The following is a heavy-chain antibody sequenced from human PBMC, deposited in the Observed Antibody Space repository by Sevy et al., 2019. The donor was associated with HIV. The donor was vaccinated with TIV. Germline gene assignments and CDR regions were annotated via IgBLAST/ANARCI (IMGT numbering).Heavy chain of an antibody. V-gene: IGHV3-23*01. CDR1: GFTFSSYA. CDR3: AKLRWVYCDTTSCYSGDY. J-gene: IGHJ4*02. Sequence: GGSLRLSCAASGFTFSSYALSWVRQAPGQGLEWVSVTSISGGGTTYYADSVKGRFAISTHISKKTVYLQMNSLRVEETAIYNCAKLRWVYCDTTSCYSGDYWGQGTLVTFSS. CDR2: SISGGGTT. D-gene: IGHD2-2*01.